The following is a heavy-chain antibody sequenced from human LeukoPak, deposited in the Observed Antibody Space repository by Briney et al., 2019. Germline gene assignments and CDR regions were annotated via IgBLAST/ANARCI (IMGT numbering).Heavy chain of an antibody. Sequence: GGSLRLSCAASGFTFSSYSMNWVRQAPGKGLEWVSSISSSSSYIYYADSVKGRFTISRDNAKKSLFLQMNSLRAEDTAVYYCTREGSYLDAFDFWGQGTMVTVSS. V-gene: IGHV3-21*01. CDR1: GFTFSSYS. CDR3: TREGSYLDAFDF. J-gene: IGHJ3*01. D-gene: IGHD3-10*01. CDR2: ISSSSSYI.